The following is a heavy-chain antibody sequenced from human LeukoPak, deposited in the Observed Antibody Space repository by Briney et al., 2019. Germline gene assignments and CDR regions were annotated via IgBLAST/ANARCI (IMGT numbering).Heavy chain of an antibody. CDR2: ISSSSSTI. Sequence: PGGSLRLSCAASGSTFSDYYMSWIRQAPGKGLEWVSYISSSSSTIYYADSVKGRFTISRDNARNSLYLQINSLRAEDTAMYYCARVSGSSLTHYFDNWGQGTLVTVSS. D-gene: IGHD1-26*01. CDR3: ARVSGSSLTHYFDN. V-gene: IGHV3-11*04. J-gene: IGHJ4*02. CDR1: GSTFSDYY.